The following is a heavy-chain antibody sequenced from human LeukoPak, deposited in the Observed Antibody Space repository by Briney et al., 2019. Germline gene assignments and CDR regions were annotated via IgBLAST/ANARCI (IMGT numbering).Heavy chain of an antibody. D-gene: IGHD4-17*01. CDR3: ARGRTYGDYEFDH. Sequence: ASVKVSCKASGGTFSSYALSWVRQAPGQGLEWMGGIITIFGRANYAQKFQGRVTITADESTSTAYMELSSLRSEDTAVYYCARGRTYGDYEFDHWGQGTLVTVSS. J-gene: IGHJ4*02. V-gene: IGHV1-69*13. CDR2: IITIFGRA. CDR1: GGTFSSYA.